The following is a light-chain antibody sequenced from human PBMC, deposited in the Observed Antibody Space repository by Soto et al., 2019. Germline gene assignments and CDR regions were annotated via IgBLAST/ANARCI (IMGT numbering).Light chain of an antibody. CDR1: QSVRNNY. J-gene: IGKJ2*01. V-gene: IGKV3-20*01. Sequence: EIVLTQSPGTLSLSPGERATLSCRASQSVRNNYLAWYQQKPGQAPRLLVYGASNRATGIPARFSGSGSGTDFTLTNSRLEPEDFAVYYCQQYGSSPQNTFGQGTKLEIK. CDR2: GAS. CDR3: QQYGSSPQNT.